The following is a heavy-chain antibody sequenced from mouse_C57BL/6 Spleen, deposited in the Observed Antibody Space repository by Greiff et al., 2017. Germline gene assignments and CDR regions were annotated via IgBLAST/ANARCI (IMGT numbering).Heavy chain of an antibody. J-gene: IGHJ3*01. CDR1: GYTFTDYE. V-gene: IGHV1-15*01. CDR2: IDPETGGT. D-gene: IGHD1-1*01. CDR3: TRSFYYYGSSYWFAY. Sequence: QVQLQQSGAELVRPGASVTLSCKASGYTFTDYEMHWVKQTPVHGLEWIGAIDPETGGTAYNQKFKGKAILTADKSSSTAYMELRRLTSEDSAVYYCTRSFYYYGSSYWFAYWGQGTLVTVSA.